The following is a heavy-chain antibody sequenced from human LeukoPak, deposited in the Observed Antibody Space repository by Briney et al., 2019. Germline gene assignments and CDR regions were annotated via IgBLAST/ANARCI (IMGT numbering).Heavy chain of an antibody. CDR1: GYSFTSYW. Sequence: GESLKISCKGSGYSFTSYWIGWVRQMPGKGLEWMGIIYPGDSDTRYSPSFQGQVTISADKSISTAYLQWSSLKASDTAMYYCARRRGTVKESRRTDNWFDPWGQGTLVTVSS. J-gene: IGHJ5*02. V-gene: IGHV5-51*01. CDR2: IYPGDSDT. D-gene: IGHD1-1*01. CDR3: ARRRGTVKESRRTDNWFDP.